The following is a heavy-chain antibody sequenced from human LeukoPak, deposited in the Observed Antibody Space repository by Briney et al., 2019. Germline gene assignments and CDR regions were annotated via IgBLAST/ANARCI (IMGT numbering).Heavy chain of an antibody. Sequence: ASVKVSCKTSGYTFTSYAMHWVRLAPGQRLEWMGWINAGNGNTKYSQKFQDRVTITRDTSASTAYMELSGLRSEDTAVYFCARGPYSNYWFDPWGQGTLVTVSS. J-gene: IGHJ5*02. CDR3: ARGPYSNYWFDP. D-gene: IGHD4-11*01. V-gene: IGHV1-3*01. CDR2: INAGNGNT. CDR1: GYTFTSYA.